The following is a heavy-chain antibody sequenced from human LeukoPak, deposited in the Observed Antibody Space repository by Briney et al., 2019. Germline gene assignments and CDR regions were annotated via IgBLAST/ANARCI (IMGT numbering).Heavy chain of an antibody. CDR1: GFTFSSYG. Sequence: GGSLTRSCAASGFTFSSYGMHWLRQAPGKGLEGVAVIWYDGSNKYYADSVKGRFTISRDNSKNTLYLQMNSLRAEDTAVYYCAKDMNTVTTTFDYWGQGTLVTVSS. CDR2: IWYDGSNK. J-gene: IGHJ4*02. D-gene: IGHD4-17*01. CDR3: AKDMNTVTTTFDY. V-gene: IGHV3-30*02.